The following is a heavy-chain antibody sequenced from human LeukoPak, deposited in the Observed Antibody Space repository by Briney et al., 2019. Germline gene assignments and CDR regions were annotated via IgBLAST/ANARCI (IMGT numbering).Heavy chain of an antibody. CDR2: IIPAFGIP. CDR1: GDNFSRYT. J-gene: IGHJ4*02. CDR3: AREADSTMVRGASFAQ. V-gene: IGHV1-69*13. D-gene: IGHD3-10*01. Sequence: ASVKVSCKASGDNFSRYTVTWVRLAPGQGLGWMGGIIPAFGIPNYAQKFQGRVTITADEISSTAYMELRSLRSDDTAVYFCAREADSTMVRGASFAQWGQGTLVTVSS.